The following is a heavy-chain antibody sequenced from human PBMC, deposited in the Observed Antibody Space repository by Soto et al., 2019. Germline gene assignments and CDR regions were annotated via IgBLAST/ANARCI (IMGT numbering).Heavy chain of an antibody. CDR3: AKDPLLPMTAIDMAFDY. J-gene: IGHJ4*02. CDR2: IDPGDSQT. Sequence: GESLKISCKGSGYSFAGYWITWVRQKPGKGLEWMGRIDPGDSQTYYSPSFRGHVTISVTKSITTVFLQWSSLRAEDTAVYYCAKDPLLPMTAIDMAFDYWGQGTLVTVSS. CDR1: GYSFAGYW. V-gene: IGHV5-10-1*01. D-gene: IGHD2-21*02.